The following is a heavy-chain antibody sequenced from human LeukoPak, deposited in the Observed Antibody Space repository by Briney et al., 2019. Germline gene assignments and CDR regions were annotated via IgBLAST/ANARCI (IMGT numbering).Heavy chain of an antibody. CDR1: GGTFSSYA. J-gene: IGHJ6*03. Sequence: SVKVSCKASGGTFSSYAISWVRQAPGQGLEWMGGIIPIFGTANYAQKFQGRVTITTDESTSTAYMELSSLRSEDTAVYYCAVVIGYYYYMDVWGKGTTVTVSS. V-gene: IGHV1-69*05. CDR3: AVVIGYYYYMDV. CDR2: IIPIFGTA. D-gene: IGHD3-22*01.